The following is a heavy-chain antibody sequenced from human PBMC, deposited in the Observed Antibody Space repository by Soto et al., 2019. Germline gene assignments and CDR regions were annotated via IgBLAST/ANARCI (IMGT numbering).Heavy chain of an antibody. V-gene: IGHV1-18*01. Sequence: ASVKVSCKASGYTFTTYGISWVRQAPGEGLEWLGWINTHNGNTNYAQNLKGRVFMTADTSTNTAYMELRSLRSDDTANYYCTREGSAPYYYYGMDAWGQGTTVTVSS. CDR3: TREGSAPYYYYGMDA. J-gene: IGHJ6*02. CDR2: INTHNGNT. D-gene: IGHD3-10*01. CDR1: GYTFTTYG.